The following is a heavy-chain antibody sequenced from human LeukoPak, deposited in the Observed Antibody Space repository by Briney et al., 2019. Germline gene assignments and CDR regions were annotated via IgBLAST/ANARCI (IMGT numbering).Heavy chain of an antibody. Sequence: SETLFLTCTVSGGSISSSSYYWGWIRQSPGKGLEWIGSIYYSGSTYYNPSLKSRVTISVDTSKNQFSLKLSSVTAADTAVYYCARHYLAAAGSSDYWGQGTLVTVSS. CDR3: ARHYLAAAGSSDY. J-gene: IGHJ4*02. V-gene: IGHV4-39*01. CDR2: IYYSGST. CDR1: GGSISSSSYY. D-gene: IGHD6-13*01.